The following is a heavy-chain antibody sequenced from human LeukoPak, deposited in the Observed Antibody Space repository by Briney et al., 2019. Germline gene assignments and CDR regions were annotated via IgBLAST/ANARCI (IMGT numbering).Heavy chain of an antibody. CDR3: ARGPSSNWSGLDF. CDR2: ISTTGSTT. Sequence: GGSLRLSCAASGFSFSGHWMHWARQLPGKGLVWVSRISTTGSTTSYADSVKGRFTVSRDNAKNTLYLQVNNLRAEDTAVYYCARGPSSNWSGLDFWGQGTLLTVSS. D-gene: IGHD6-13*01. V-gene: IGHV3-74*01. CDR1: GFSFSGHW. J-gene: IGHJ4*02.